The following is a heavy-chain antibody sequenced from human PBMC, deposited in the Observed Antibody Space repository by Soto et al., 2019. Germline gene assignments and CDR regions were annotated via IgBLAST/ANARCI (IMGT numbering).Heavy chain of an antibody. CDR3: AKDWGGLDADYYYGMDV. D-gene: IGHD3-10*01. CDR2: ISYDGSNN. V-gene: IGHV3-30*18. CDR1: GFTFSNYG. Sequence: SLRLSCAASGFTFSNYGMHWVRQAPGKGLEWVALISYDGSNNYHADSVKGRFSISRDNSKSTLYLQMNSLRGEDTAVYYCAKDWGGLDADYYYGMDVWGQGTTVTVSS. J-gene: IGHJ6*02.